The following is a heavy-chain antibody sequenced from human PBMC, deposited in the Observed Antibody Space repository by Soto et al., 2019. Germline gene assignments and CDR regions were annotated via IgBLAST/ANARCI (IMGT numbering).Heavy chain of an antibody. CDR3: ARAGITMVRGVIMTIYFDY. CDR1: GFTFSSYD. CDR2: IGTAGDT. Sequence: PGGSLRLSCAASGFTFSSYDMHWVRQATGKGLEWVSAIGTAGDTYYPGSVKGRFTISRENAKNSLYLQMNSLRAGDTAVYYCARAGITMVRGVIMTIYFDYWGQGTLVTVSS. J-gene: IGHJ4*02. D-gene: IGHD3-10*01. V-gene: IGHV3-13*04.